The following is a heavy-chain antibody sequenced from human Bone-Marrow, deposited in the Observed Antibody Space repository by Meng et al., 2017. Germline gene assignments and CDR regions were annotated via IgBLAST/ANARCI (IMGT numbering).Heavy chain of an antibody. Sequence: QVQLQQWGAGLLKPSETLALTCAVYGGSFSGYSWSWIREPPGRGLEWIGEINHSGSTNYNPSLKSRVTISVDTSKNQFSLKLSSVTAADTAVYYCARDGGYWGQGTLVTVSS. V-gene: IGHV4-34*01. J-gene: IGHJ4*02. D-gene: IGHD3-16*01. CDR3: ARDGGY. CDR2: INHSGST. CDR1: GGSFSGYS.